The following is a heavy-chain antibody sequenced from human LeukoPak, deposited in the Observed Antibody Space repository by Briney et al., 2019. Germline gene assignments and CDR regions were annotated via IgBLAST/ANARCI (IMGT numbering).Heavy chain of an antibody. CDR3: ASGWLQSHDAFDI. D-gene: IGHD5-24*01. CDR1: GGTFSSYT. V-gene: IGHV1-69*02. J-gene: IGHJ3*02. CDR2: IIPILGIA. Sequence: SVKVSCEASGGTFSSYTISWVRQAPGQGLEWMGRIIPILGIANYAQKFQGRVTITADKSTSTAYMELSSLRSEDTAVYYCASGWLQSHDAFDIWGQGTMVTVSS.